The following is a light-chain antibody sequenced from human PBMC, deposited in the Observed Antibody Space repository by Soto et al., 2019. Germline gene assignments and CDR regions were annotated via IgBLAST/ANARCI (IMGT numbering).Light chain of an antibody. Sequence: DIQMTQSPSTLSASVGDRVTITCRASQSISSWLAWYQQKPGKAPQLLIYDASSLESGVHSRFSGSGAGTEFTLTISSLQPDDFATYYCEQYNSYPMYPFGQGTKLEIK. CDR2: DAS. CDR3: EQYNSYPMYP. CDR1: QSISSW. V-gene: IGKV1-5*01. J-gene: IGKJ2*01.